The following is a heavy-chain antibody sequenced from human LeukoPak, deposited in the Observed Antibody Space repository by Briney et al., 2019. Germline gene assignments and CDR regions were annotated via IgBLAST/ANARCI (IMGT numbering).Heavy chain of an antibody. CDR3: AKDIGSYYGRDAFDI. D-gene: IGHD1-26*01. CDR1: GFTFDDYA. J-gene: IGHJ3*02. CDR2: ISWNSGSI. Sequence: GGSLRLSCAASGFTFDDYAMHWVWQAPGKGLEWVSGISWNSGSIGYADSVKGRFTISRDNAKNSLYLQMNSLRAEDTALYYCAKDIGSYYGRDAFDIWGQGTMVTVSS. V-gene: IGHV3-9*01.